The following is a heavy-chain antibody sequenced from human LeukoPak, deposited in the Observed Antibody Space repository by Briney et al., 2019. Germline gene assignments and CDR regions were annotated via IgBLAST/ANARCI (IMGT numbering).Heavy chain of an antibody. J-gene: IGHJ4*01. CDR2: VYYSGTT. V-gene: IGHV4-59*12. CDR3: ARGIGSGYTDD. Sequence: SETLSLTCTVSGDSISTYYWTWIRQPPGEGLEWIGYVYYSGTTNYNPSLKSRVTISVDTSKNHFSLELTSVTAADTAVYYCARGIGSGYTDDWGHGTLVTVSS. D-gene: IGHD3-22*01. CDR1: GDSISTYY.